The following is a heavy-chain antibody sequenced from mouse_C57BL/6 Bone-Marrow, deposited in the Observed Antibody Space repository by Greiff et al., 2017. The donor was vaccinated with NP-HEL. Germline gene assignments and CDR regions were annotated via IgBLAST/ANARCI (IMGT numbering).Heavy chain of an antibody. CDR1: GYTFTSYT. V-gene: IGHV1-4*01. CDR2: INPSSGYT. Sequence: VQLQQSGAELARPGASVKMSCKASGYTFTSYTMHWVKQRPGQGLEWIGYINPSSGYTKYNQKFKDKATLTADKSSSAAYMQLSSLTSEDSAVYYCARSGGRFAYWGQGTLVTVSA. J-gene: IGHJ3*01. CDR3: ARSGGRFAY. D-gene: IGHD3-1*01.